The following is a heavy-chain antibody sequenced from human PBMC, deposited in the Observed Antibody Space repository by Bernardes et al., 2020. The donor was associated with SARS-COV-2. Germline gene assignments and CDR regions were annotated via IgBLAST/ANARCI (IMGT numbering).Heavy chain of an antibody. CDR2: ISLGGGHT. V-gene: IGHV3-23*01. J-gene: IGHJ6*02. Sequence: VGALSISCAASGFTFRNFALSWVRQAPGPGLEWVSTISLGGGHTYFADSVKGRFTISRDNSKNTLYLQMNSLRVEDTAVYYCAKDWSTTGYYYDMDVWGPGTTVTVSS. D-gene: IGHD1-1*01. CDR3: AKDWSTTGYYYDMDV. CDR1: GFTFRNFA.